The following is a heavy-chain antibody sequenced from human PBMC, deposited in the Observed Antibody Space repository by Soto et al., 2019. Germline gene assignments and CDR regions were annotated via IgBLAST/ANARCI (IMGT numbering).Heavy chain of an antibody. Sequence: QVQLVQSGAEVKKPESSVKVSCKASGGTFGSFAINWVRQAPGQGLEWMGRIIPIFGTAKYAQKFLGRLTISADDATSMAYMELSGLRSDDRAFYFCAREGRIAAAGTTWFDPWGQGTLVIVSS. D-gene: IGHD6-25*01. V-gene: IGHV1-69*01. CDR3: AREGRIAAAGTTWFDP. CDR2: IIPIFGTA. J-gene: IGHJ5*02. CDR1: GGTFGSFA.